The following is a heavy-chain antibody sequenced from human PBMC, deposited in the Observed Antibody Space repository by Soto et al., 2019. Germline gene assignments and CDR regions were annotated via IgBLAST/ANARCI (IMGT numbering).Heavy chain of an antibody. D-gene: IGHD3-16*01. CDR3: ARGVKVPNYYYDYLDV. CDR2: ISSSSSYI. Sequence: EVQLVESGGGLVKPGGSLRLSCAASGFTFSSYSMNWVRQAPGKGLEWVSSISSSSSYIYYADSVKGRFTISRDNAKNSLYLQMNSLRAEDTAVYYCARGVKVPNYYYDYLDVWCEGPTVTVSS. J-gene: IGHJ6*03. CDR1: GFTFSSYS. V-gene: IGHV3-21*01.